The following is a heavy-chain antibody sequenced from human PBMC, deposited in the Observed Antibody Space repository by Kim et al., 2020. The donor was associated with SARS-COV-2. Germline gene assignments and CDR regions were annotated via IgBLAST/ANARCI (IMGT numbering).Heavy chain of an antibody. CDR3: ATGLEDSSSSSFDY. Sequence: ASVKVSCKPSGDTFPTYAMNWVRQAPGQGLEWMGWINTNTGIPTYAQAFTARFVFSLDTSVTTAYLQISSLMAEDTAVYYCATGLEDSSSSSFDYWGQGTLVTVSS. V-gene: IGHV7-4-1*02. CDR1: GDTFPTYA. J-gene: IGHJ4*02. D-gene: IGHD6-6*01. CDR2: INTNTGIP.